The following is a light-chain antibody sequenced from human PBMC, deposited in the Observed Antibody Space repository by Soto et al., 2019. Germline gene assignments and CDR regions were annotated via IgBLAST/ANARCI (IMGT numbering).Light chain of an antibody. V-gene: IGLV2-14*03. CDR2: DVS. J-gene: IGLJ2*01. Sequence: QSALTQPASVSGAPGQSITISCTGTSSDIGAYNFVSWYQQHPGKAPKLMLYDVSIRPSGVSNRFSGSKSGTTASLTISGLQAEDEADYYCTSCTTSTTMIFGGGTKLTVL. CDR1: SSDIGAYNF. CDR3: TSCTTSTTMI.